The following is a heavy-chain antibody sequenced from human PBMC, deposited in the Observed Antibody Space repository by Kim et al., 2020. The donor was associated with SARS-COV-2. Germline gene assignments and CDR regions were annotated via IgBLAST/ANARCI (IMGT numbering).Heavy chain of an antibody. CDR3: ARGGGVVPAEYYFDY. CDR1: GFTFSSYS. J-gene: IGHJ4*02. V-gene: IGHV3-21*01. Sequence: GGSLRLSCAASGFTFSSYSMNWVRQAPGKGLEWVSSISSSSSYIYYADSVKGRFTISRDNAKNSLYLQMNSLRAEDTAVYYCARGGGVVPAEYYFDYWGQGTLVTVSS. D-gene: IGHD2-2*01. CDR2: ISSSSSYI.